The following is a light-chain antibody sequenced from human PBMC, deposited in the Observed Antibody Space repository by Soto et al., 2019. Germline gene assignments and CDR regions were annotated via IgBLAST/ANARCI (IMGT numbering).Light chain of an antibody. CDR1: QGISTL. V-gene: IGKV3D-11*01. CDR2: AAS. Sequence: EMVITQSPAALSVSPGERDTLFCRASQGISTLLAWYQQKPGQAPRLLIYAASTRAAGIPARFSGSGSGTDFTLTISSLEPADFAVYYCQQRSNWPLTFGGGTKVDI. J-gene: IGKJ4*01. CDR3: QQRSNWPLT.